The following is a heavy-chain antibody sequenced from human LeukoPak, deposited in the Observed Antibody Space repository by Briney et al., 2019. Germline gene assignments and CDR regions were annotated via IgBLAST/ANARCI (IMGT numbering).Heavy chain of an antibody. Sequence: GGSLRLSCAASGFTFSSYALSWVRQAPGKGLEWVSGISGSGGSTHYADSVKGRFTISRDKSKNTLYLEMNSLRAEDTAVYYCAKDRDSSSWYLGSCFGDYWGQGTLVTVSS. D-gene: IGHD6-13*01. CDR1: GFTFSSYA. J-gene: IGHJ4*02. CDR3: AKDRDSSSWYLGSCFGDY. V-gene: IGHV3-23*01. CDR2: ISGSGGST.